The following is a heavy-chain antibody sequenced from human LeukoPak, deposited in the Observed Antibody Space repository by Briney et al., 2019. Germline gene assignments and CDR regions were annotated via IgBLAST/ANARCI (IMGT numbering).Heavy chain of an antibody. D-gene: IGHD3/OR15-3a*01. CDR3: ARGGEDWLLMDY. CDR2: IIPIFGTA. J-gene: IGHJ4*02. CDR1: GGTFSSYA. Sequence: SVKVSCKASGGTFSSYAISWERQAPGQGLEWMGGIIPIFGTANYAQKFQGRVTITADESTSTAYMELSSLRSEDTAVYYCARGGEDWLLMDYWGQGTLVTVSS. V-gene: IGHV1-69*13.